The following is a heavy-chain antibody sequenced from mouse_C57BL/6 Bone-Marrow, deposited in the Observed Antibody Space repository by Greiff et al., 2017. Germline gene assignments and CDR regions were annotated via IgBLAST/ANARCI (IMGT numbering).Heavy chain of an antibody. D-gene: IGHD1-1*01. CDR1: GYAFSSSW. V-gene: IGHV1-82*01. CDR2: IYPGDGDT. CDR3: ARSGGYYYGSGYGYFDV. Sequence: QVQLKQSGPELVKPGASVKISCKASGYAFSSSWMNWVKQRPGKGLEWIGRIYPGDGDTNYNGKFKGKATLTADKSSSTAYMQLSSLTSEDSAVYFCARSGGYYYGSGYGYFDVWGTGTTVTVSS. J-gene: IGHJ1*03.